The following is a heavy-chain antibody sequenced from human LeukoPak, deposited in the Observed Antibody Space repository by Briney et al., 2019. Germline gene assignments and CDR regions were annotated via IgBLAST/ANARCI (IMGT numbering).Heavy chain of an antibody. D-gene: IGHD1-26*01. Sequence: PGGSLRLSCAASGFTSSSYGMHWVRQAPGKGLEWVAFIRYDGSNKYYADSVKGRFTISRDNSKNTLYLQMNSLRAEDMAVYYCAKDQEGALFFDYWGQGTLVTVSS. CDR1: GFTSSSYG. V-gene: IGHV3-30*02. J-gene: IGHJ4*02. CDR3: AKDQEGALFFDY. CDR2: IRYDGSNK.